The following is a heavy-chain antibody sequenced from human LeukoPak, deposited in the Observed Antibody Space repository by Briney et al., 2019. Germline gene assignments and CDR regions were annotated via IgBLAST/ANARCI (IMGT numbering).Heavy chain of an antibody. D-gene: IGHD3-10*01. CDR3: ARGGVTYYYGSGSTEKHWFDP. V-gene: IGHV4-34*01. CDR1: GGSFSGYY. CDR2: INHSGST. Sequence: PSETLSLTCAVYGGSFSGYYWSWIRQPPGKGLEWIGEINHSGSTNYNPSLKSRVTISVDTSKNQFSLKLSSVTAADTAVYYCARGGVTYYYGSGSTEKHWFDPWGQGTLVTVSS. J-gene: IGHJ5*02.